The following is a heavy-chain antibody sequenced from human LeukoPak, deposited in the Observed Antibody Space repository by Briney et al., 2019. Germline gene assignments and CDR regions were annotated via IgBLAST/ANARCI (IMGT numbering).Heavy chain of an antibody. CDR1: GDSISGSSFY. V-gene: IGHV4-39*01. Sequence: SETLSLTCTVSGDSISGSSFYWGWIRQPPGKGLEWIGSVYYRGSTFYNPSLKSRVAIPVDTFRNQFSLKLSSVTATDTAVYFCARPNSFLYIGGLYYFDSWGQGTLVIVSS. D-gene: IGHD3/OR15-3a*01. CDR2: VYYRGST. J-gene: IGHJ4*02. CDR3: ARPNSFLYIGGLYYFDS.